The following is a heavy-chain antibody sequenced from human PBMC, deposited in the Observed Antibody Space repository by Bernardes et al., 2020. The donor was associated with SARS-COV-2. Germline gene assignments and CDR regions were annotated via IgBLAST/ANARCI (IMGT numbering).Heavy chain of an antibody. Sequence: ASVKVSCKTSGYTFTAYDISWVRQATGQGLEWMGWISPNSGNTGYAQKFQGRVTMTRDTSISTAYMELTSLTSDDTAIYFCAIMMVGPTNYYYYYGMDVWGQGTTVTVSS. CDR2: ISPNSGNT. CDR3: AIMMVGPTNYYYYYGMDV. D-gene: IGHD1-26*01. CDR1: GYTFTAYD. V-gene: IGHV1-8*01. J-gene: IGHJ6*02.